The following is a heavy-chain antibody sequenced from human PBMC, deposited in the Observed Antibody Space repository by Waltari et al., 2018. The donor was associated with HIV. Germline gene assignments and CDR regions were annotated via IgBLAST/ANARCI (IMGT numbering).Heavy chain of an antibody. CDR2: ISYRGST. Sequence: QVQLQESGPGLVKPSETLSLTCTVSGGPISRYYWSWIRPPPRQGLEWIGYISYRGSTNYNPSLKSRVTISVDTSKNQFSLKLSSVTAADTAVYYCACGYDYVWGSYRRGWFDPWGQGTLVTVSS. CDR3: ACGYDYVWGSYRRGWFDP. J-gene: IGHJ5*02. V-gene: IGHV4-59*01. D-gene: IGHD3-16*02. CDR1: GGPISRYY.